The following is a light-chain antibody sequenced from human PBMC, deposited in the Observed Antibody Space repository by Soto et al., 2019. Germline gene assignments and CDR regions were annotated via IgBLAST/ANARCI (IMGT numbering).Light chain of an antibody. Sequence: QSALTQPASVSGSPGQSITISCTGTSRDVGGYNYVSWHQQHPGKAPKVMIYEVSNRPSGVSHRFSGSKSGNTASLTISGLQAEDEADYYCSSYTSSTTVVFGGGTKVTVL. V-gene: IGLV2-14*01. CDR2: EVS. CDR3: SSYTSSTTVV. J-gene: IGLJ2*01. CDR1: SRDVGGYNY.